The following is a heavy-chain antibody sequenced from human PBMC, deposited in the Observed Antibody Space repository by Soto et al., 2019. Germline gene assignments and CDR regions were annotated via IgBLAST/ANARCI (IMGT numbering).Heavy chain of an antibody. J-gene: IGHJ4*02. CDR1: GFRFKSFV. V-gene: IGHV3-30*19. CDR3: ARWVTTGGFDL. Sequence: QVQLVESGGGVVQPGTSLRLSCAASGFRFKSFVMHWVRQAPGKGLEWVAFTSYDGNNKDYGDSVKCRFTVSRDNSQNTLHVQIDCLIPEDTALYYCARWVTTGGFDLWGQGTLVSVSS. D-gene: IGHD4-17*01. CDR2: TSYDGNNK.